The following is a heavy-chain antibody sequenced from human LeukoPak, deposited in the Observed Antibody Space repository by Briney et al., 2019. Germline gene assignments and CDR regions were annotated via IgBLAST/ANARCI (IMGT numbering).Heavy chain of an antibody. CDR1: GFTFSAYG. V-gene: IGHV3-33*01. CDR2: IWHDGSNE. CDR3: ARWSQYSGGGWYELDY. J-gene: IGHJ4*02. D-gene: IGHD6-25*01. Sequence: GESLRLSCAASGFTFSAYGMHWVRQAPGKGPEWVALIWHDGSNENYADSVRGRFTISRDNSKNTLYLQINSPRADDTAVYYCARWSQYSGGGWYELDYWGQGTRVTVSS.